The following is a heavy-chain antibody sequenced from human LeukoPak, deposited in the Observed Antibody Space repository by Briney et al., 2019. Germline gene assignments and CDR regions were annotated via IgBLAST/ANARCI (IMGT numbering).Heavy chain of an antibody. V-gene: IGHV3-11*01. J-gene: IGHJ6*03. CDR1: GFTFSDYY. D-gene: IGHD3-22*01. CDR3: ARDVAEITMIGRTPHDYYYYYYMDV. Sequence: GGSLRLSCAASGFTFSDYYMSWIRQAPGKGLEWVSYISSSGSTIYYADSVKGRFTISRDNAKNSLYLQMISLRAEDTAVYYCARDVAEITMIGRTPHDYYYYYYMDVWGKGTTVTVSS. CDR2: ISSSGSTI.